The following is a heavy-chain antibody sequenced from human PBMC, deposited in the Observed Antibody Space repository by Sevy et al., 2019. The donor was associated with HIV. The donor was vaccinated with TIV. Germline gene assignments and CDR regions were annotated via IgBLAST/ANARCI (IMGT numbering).Heavy chain of an antibody. CDR2: IWNDRGNK. CDR1: AFTFSRYG. J-gene: IGHJ3*02. D-gene: IGHD3-22*01. V-gene: IGHV3-33*01. Sequence: GGSLRLSCAASAFTFSRYGMHWVRQAPGKGLEWVAVIWNDRGNKHYADSVKGRFTISRDNSKNTLYLQMNSLRAEDTAVYYCASLPNNYYDSSGSSGDDAFDIWGQGTMVTVSS. CDR3: ASLPNNYYDSSGSSGDDAFDI.